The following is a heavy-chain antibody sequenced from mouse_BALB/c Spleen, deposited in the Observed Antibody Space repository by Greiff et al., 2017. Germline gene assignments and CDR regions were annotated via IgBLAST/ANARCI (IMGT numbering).Heavy chain of an antibody. CDR1: GFSLTSYG. CDR2: IWSGGST. J-gene: IGHJ4*01. Sequence: VKLVESGPGLVQPSQSLSITCTVSGFSLTSYGVHWVRQSPGKGLEWLGVIWSGGSTDYNAAFISRLSISKDNSKSQVFFKMNSLQANDTAIYYCARMGGNYVRAMDYWGQGTSVTVSS. CDR3: ARMGGNYVRAMDY. V-gene: IGHV2-2*02. D-gene: IGHD2-1*01.